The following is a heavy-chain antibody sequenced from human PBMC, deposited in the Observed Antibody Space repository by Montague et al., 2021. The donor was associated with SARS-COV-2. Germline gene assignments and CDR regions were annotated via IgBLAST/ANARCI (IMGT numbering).Heavy chain of an antibody. Sequence: SETLSLTCAVSGGSISSSNWCSWIRQSPERGLEWIGGIHHSGSTNYNPPLQSRVTISVDKSKNQFSLKLTSVTAADTAVYYCAGVRGGFAEADYYFDYWGQGTLVTVSS. CDR1: GGSISSSNW. V-gene: IGHV4-4*02. CDR3: AGVRGGFAEADYYFDY. D-gene: IGHD3-16*01. J-gene: IGHJ4*02. CDR2: IHHSGST.